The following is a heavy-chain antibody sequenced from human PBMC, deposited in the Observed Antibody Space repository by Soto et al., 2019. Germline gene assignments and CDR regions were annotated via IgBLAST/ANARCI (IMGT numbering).Heavy chain of an antibody. V-gene: IGHV3-15*01. CDR3: AITAMINRDSSTSFDY. Sequence: KTGGSLRLSCAASGLTFSNVWMTWVRQAPGKGLEWVGRIKSKSDGETADVAAPVKARFTISRDDSKNTVFLVMNSLKSEDTALYYCAITAMINRDSSTSFDYWGRGTQVSVSS. CDR2: IKSKSDGETA. D-gene: IGHD5-18*01. J-gene: IGHJ4*02. CDR1: GLTFSNVW.